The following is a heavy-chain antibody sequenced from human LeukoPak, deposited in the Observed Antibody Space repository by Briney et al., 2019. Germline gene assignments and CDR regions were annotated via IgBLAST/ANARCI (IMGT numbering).Heavy chain of an antibody. CDR3: ARAHSTRDWFDP. J-gene: IGHJ5*02. V-gene: IGHV1-2*02. CDR2: INACSGGT. D-gene: IGHD6-13*01. Sequence: ASVKVSCKASGYTFTDYYMHWVRQAPGPRLEWMGWINACSGGTSYAQKSQSRVTVTRNTSISMAYMELSRLGSDDTAIYCCARAHSTRDWFDPWGQGTLVSVSS. CDR1: GYTFTDYY.